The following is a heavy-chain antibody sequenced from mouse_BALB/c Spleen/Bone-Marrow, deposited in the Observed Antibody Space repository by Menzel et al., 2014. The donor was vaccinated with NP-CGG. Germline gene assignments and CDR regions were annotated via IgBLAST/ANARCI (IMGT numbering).Heavy chain of an antibody. CDR1: GFTFTDYY. J-gene: IGHJ2*01. CDR2: IRNKANGYTT. V-gene: IGHV7-3*02. D-gene: IGHD2-2*01. CDR3: ARYGYDYFDY. Sequence: EVQVVESGGGLVQPGGSLRLSCATSGFTFTDYYMSWVRQPPGKALEWLGFIRNKANGYTTEYSASVKGRFTISRDNSQSILYLQMNTLRAEDSATYYSARYGYDYFDYWGQGTTLTVSS.